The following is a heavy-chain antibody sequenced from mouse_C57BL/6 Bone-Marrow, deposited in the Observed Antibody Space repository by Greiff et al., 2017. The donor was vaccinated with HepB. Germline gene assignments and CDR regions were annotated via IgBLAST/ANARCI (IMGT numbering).Heavy chain of an antibody. CDR2: IHPNSGST. J-gene: IGHJ2*01. V-gene: IGHV1-64*01. CDR1: GYTFTSYW. Sequence: VQLQQPGAELVKPGASVKLSCKASGYTFTSYWLHWVKQMPGQGLEWIGMIHPNSGSTNYNEKFKSKATLTVDKSSSTAYMQLSSLTSEDSAVYYCERDYYGSSYGYWGQGTTLTVSS. D-gene: IGHD1-1*01. CDR3: ERDYYGSSYGY.